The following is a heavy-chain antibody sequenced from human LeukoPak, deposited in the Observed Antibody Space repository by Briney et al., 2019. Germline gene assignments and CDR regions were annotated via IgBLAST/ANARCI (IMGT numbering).Heavy chain of an antibody. J-gene: IGHJ3*01. CDR3: ARHFQGHAFDV. CDR2: IYPSDSDT. Sequence: GESLKISCKGSGYIFPSYWIVWVRQMPGKGLEWLGSIYPSDSDTRYSPSFRGQVTISADKSVSTAYLQWSSLKASGTAMYYCARHFQGHAFDVWGQGTMVTVSS. V-gene: IGHV5-51*01. CDR1: GYIFPSYW.